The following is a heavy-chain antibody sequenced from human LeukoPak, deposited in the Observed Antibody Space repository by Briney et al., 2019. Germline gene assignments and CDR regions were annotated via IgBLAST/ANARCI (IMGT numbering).Heavy chain of an antibody. CDR2: IIPFLDTS. Sequence: GASVKVSCKASGYTFTGYYMHWVRQTPGQGLEWMGAIIPFLDTSNYPQKFQDRVTITTDESTSTAYMELSSLRSDDTAVYYCARAQAGNYDWPLDLWGQGTLVTVSS. V-gene: IGHV1-69*05. J-gene: IGHJ5*02. CDR1: GYTFTGYY. D-gene: IGHD5-12*01. CDR3: ARAQAGNYDWPLDL.